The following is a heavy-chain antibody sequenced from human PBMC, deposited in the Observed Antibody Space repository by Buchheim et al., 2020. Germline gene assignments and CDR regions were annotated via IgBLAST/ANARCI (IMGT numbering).Heavy chain of an antibody. CDR3: ARKNWKETTYYFDS. CDR2: VYRSGDT. D-gene: IGHD1-1*01. Sequence: QVQLQESGPGLVKPSGTLSLTCSVSGGSIPSENWWTWVRQPPGKGLEWIGEVYRSGDTNYSPSLKSRVTMSVDESKNKFSLNLISVTAADTAVYYCARKNWKETTYYFDSWGQGTL. V-gene: IGHV4-4*02. CDR1: GGSIPSENW. J-gene: IGHJ4*02.